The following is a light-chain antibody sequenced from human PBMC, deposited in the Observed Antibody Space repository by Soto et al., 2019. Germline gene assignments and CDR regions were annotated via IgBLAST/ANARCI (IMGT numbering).Light chain of an antibody. V-gene: IGLV2-11*01. CDR2: DVT. CDR3: CSYAGKNNYV. Sequence: SVLTQPRSVSGSPGQSVTISCTGTTNDVGNYNYVSWYQQHPSKAPKLMIYDVTKRPSGVPDRFSGSKSGNTASLTISGLQAEDEADYYCCSYAGKNNYVFGSGTKVTVL. J-gene: IGLJ1*01. CDR1: TNDVGNYNY.